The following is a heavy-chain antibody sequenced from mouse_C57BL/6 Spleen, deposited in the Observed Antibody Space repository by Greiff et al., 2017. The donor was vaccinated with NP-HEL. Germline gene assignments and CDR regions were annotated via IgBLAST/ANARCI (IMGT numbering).Heavy chain of an antibody. J-gene: IGHJ2*01. D-gene: IGHD2-3*01. V-gene: IGHV1-59*01. Sequence: VQLQQPGAELVRPGTSVKLSCKASGYTFTSYWMHWVKQRPGQGLEWIGVIDPSDSYTNYNQKFKGKATLTVDTSSSTAYMQLSSLTSEDSAVYYCARVDGYYPFDYWGQGTTLTVSS. CDR2: IDPSDSYT. CDR3: ARVDGYYPFDY. CDR1: GYTFTSYW.